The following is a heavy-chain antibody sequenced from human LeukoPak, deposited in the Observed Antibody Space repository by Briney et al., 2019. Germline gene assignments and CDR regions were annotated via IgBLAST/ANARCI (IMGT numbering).Heavy chain of an antibody. Sequence: GGSLRLSCAASGFTFSSYSMNWVRQAPGKGLEWVSYISSSSTIYYADSVKGRFTISRDNAKNSLYLQMNSLRAEDTAVYYCARDWGLRSYWGQGTLVTVSS. D-gene: IGHD4-17*01. V-gene: IGHV3-48*04. CDR2: ISSSSTI. J-gene: IGHJ4*02. CDR1: GFTFSSYS. CDR3: ARDWGLRSY.